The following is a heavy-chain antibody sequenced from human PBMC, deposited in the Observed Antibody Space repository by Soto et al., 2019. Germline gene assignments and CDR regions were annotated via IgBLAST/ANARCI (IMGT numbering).Heavy chain of an antibody. CDR3: ARTVFGVVTLAFDI. CDR2: IIPIFGTT. Sequence: QVHLVQSGAEVQKPGSSVNVSCKASGGTFGSNAIAWVREVPGQGLEWMGWIIPIFGTTHYAQKFQGRVTITADESTGTVYMDLSSLRSDDTAVYYCARTVFGVVTLAFDIWGQGTLLTVSS. J-gene: IGHJ3*02. D-gene: IGHD3-3*01. V-gene: IGHV1-69*01. CDR1: GGTFGSNA.